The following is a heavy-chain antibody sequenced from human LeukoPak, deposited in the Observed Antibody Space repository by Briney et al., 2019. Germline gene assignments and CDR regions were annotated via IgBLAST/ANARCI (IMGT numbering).Heavy chain of an antibody. D-gene: IGHD3-10*01. J-gene: IGHJ6*02. CDR1: GGSISSGDYY. Sequence: PSETLSLTCTVPGGSISSGDYYWSWIRQPPGKGLEWIGYIYYSGSTYYNPSLKSRVTISVDTSKNQFSLKLSSVTAADTAVYYCARVSESPSYGMDVWGQGTTVTVSS. V-gene: IGHV4-30-4*01. CDR3: ARVSESPSYGMDV. CDR2: IYYSGST.